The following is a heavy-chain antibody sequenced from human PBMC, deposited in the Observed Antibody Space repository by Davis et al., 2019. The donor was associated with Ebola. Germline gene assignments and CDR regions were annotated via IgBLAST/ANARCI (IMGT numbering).Heavy chain of an antibody. D-gene: IGHD4-17*01. CDR2: IRSKANSYAT. Sequence: GESLKISCAASGFTFSGSAMHWVRQASGKGLEWVGRIRSKANSYATAYAASVKGRFTISRDDSKNTAYLQMNSLKTEDTAVYCCTTTTVTVDYWGQGTLVTVSS. CDR1: GFTFSGSA. CDR3: TTTTVTVDY. J-gene: IGHJ4*02. V-gene: IGHV3-73*01.